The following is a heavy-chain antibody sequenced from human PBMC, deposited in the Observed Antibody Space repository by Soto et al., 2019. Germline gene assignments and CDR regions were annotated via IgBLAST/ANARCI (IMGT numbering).Heavy chain of an antibody. J-gene: IGHJ4*02. D-gene: IGHD1-7*01. V-gene: IGHV4-59*11. CDR3: TRANWYSQY. CDR2: VYYNGIT. Sequence: QVQLQESGPGLVKPSETLSLTCTVSGGSINNHYWSWIRQPPGKGLEWLGYVYYNGITNYNPSLKSVVTMSVDRAKSQLSLNLTSLTDADAAIYYCTRANWYSQYWGQGTLVTVSS. CDR1: GGSINNHY.